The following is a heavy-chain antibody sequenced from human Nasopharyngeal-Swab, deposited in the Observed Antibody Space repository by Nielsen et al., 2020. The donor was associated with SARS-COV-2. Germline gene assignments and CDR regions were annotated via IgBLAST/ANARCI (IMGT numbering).Heavy chain of an antibody. CDR2: LYSGGNT. J-gene: IGHJ6*03. CDR1: GFTVSSNY. CDR3: ARSRNYYYYMDV. V-gene: IGHV3-66*01. Sequence: GESLKISCAASGFTVSSNYMNWVRQPLGKGLEWISVLYSGGNTYYAGSVKGRFTISRDNSKSTLYLQMNNLRAEDTAVYYCARSRNYYYYMDVWGKGTTVTVSS.